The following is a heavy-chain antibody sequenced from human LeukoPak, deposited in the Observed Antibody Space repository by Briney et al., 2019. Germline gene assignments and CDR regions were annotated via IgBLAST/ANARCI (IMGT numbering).Heavy chain of an antibody. V-gene: IGHV4-4*07. CDR3: ARQIASAGTAGFDF. CDR2: IYSTGST. CDR1: GGSISSYY. D-gene: IGHD6-13*01. J-gene: IGHJ4*02. Sequence: SETLSLTCTVSGGSISSYYWSWIRQPAGKGLEWIGRIYSTGSTNYNPSLRSRVTMSVDTSKNQFSLRLRSVTAADTAVYYCARQIASAGTAGFDFWGQGALVTVSS.